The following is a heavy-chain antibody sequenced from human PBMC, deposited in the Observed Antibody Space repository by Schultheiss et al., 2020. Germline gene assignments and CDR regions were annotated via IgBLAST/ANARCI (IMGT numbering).Heavy chain of an antibody. CDR2: IYYSGST. V-gene: IGHV4-34*01. D-gene: IGHD2-2*01. CDR3: AREGGPVCSSTSCYGSGYFDY. CDR1: GGSFSGYY. J-gene: IGHJ4*02. Sequence: SATLSLTCAVYGGSFSGYYWGWIRQPPGKGLEWIGSIYYSGSTYYNPSLKSRVTMSVDTSKNQFSLKLSSVTAADTAVYYCAREGGPVCSSTSCYGSGYFDYWGQGTLVTVSS.